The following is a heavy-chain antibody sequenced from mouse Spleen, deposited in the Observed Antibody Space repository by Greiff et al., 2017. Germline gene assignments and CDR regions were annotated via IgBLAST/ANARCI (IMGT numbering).Heavy chain of an antibody. J-gene: IGHJ4*01. Sequence: QVQLQQSGAELARPGASVKLSCKASGYTFTSYGISWVKQRTGQGLEWIGEIYPRSGNTYYNEKFKGKATLTADKSSSTAYMELRSLTSEDSAVYFCARPSTTVVEDYAMDYWGQGTSVTVSS. D-gene: IGHD1-1*01. CDR2: IYPRSGNT. V-gene: IGHV1-81*01. CDR3: ARPSTTVVEDYAMDY. CDR1: GYTFTSYG.